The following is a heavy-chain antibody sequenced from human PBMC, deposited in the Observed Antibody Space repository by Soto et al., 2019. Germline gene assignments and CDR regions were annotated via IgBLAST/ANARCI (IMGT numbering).Heavy chain of an antibody. CDR1: GFTFSSFA. Sequence: GGSLRLSCAASGFTFSSFAMSWVRQAPGKGLEWVSSITSSSTYIYYADSVKGRFTISRDNSKNTLYLQMNSLRADDTAVYYCVRGPWLVGDVTSFDYWGQGTLVTVSS. D-gene: IGHD6-19*01. J-gene: IGHJ4*02. V-gene: IGHV3-21*01. CDR3: VRGPWLVGDVTSFDY. CDR2: ITSSSTYI.